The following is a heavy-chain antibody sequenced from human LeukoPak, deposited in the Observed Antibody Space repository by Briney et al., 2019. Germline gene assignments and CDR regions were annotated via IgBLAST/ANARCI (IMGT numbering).Heavy chain of an antibody. V-gene: IGHV3-30*18. Sequence: GRSLRLSCAASGFTFDKYGMHYIRQAPGKGLEWVAVILEDGRIKKYADSVKDRFTISRDNTNNTLYLQMNRLRAEDTGIYFCAKDRETTASGTLDYWGLGTLVAVSS. D-gene: IGHD1-1*01. CDR3: AKDRETTASGTLDY. J-gene: IGHJ4*02. CDR1: GFTFDKYG. CDR2: ILEDGRIK.